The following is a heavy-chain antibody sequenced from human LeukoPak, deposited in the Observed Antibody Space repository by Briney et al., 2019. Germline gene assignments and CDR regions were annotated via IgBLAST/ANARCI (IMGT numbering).Heavy chain of an antibody. CDR1: GYSFTSYR. J-gene: IGHJ6*02. CDR2: IYPGDSDT. CDR3: ARRNDFWSGYATHYGMDV. D-gene: IGHD3-3*01. V-gene: IGHV5-51*01. Sequence: GESLKISCKGSGYSFTSYRIGWVRQMPGKGLEWMGIIYPGDSDTRYSPSFQGQVTISADKSISTAYLQWSSLKASDTAIYYCARRNDFWSGYATHYGMDVWGQGTTVTVSS.